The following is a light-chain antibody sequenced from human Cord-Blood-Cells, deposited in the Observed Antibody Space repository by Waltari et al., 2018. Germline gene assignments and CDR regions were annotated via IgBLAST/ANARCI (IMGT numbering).Light chain of an antibody. V-gene: IGKV3-15*01. CDR1: QSVSSN. CDR2: GAS. CDR3: QQYNNWSYT. Sequence: EIVITQSPATLSVSPGERATLSCRASQSVSSNLAWYQQKPGQAPRLLIYGASTRATGIPARFSGSGSGTEFTLTISSLQSEDFAVYYCQQYNNWSYTFGQGTKLEIK. J-gene: IGKJ2*01.